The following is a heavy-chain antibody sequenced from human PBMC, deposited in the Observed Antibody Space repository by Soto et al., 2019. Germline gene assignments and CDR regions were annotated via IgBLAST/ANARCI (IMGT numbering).Heavy chain of an antibody. J-gene: IGHJ4*02. D-gene: IGHD6-13*01. Sequence: GGSLGLSCAASGFTFIGYGMHWVRQAPGKGLEWVAVISYDGSNKYYADSVKGRFTISRDNSKNTLYLQMNSLRAEDTAVYYCAKERVRIAAAGLFDYWGQGTLVTVSS. CDR1: GFTFIGYG. CDR3: AKERVRIAAAGLFDY. V-gene: IGHV3-30*18. CDR2: ISYDGSNK.